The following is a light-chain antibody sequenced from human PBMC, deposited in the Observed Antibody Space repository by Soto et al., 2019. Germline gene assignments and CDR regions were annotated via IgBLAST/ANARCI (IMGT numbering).Light chain of an antibody. Sequence: EIVLTQSPATLSLSPGDRATLSCRASQSVSSYLAWYQQKPGQAPRLRIYDASNRATGIPARLSGSGSGTDFTLTISSIEPEDSAVYYCQQRSNWITFGQGTRLEIK. CDR3: QQRSNWIT. J-gene: IGKJ5*01. V-gene: IGKV3-11*01. CDR2: DAS. CDR1: QSVSSY.